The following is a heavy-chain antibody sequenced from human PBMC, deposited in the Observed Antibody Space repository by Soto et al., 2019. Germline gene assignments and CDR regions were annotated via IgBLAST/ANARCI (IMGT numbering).Heavy chain of an antibody. CDR3: ARNSGWYDKAVFDL. CDR1: GFTVSRNY. D-gene: IGHD6-19*01. V-gene: IGHV3-53*01. CDR2: VNSGGFT. Sequence: EMQLVESGGALIQPGGSLRLSCAASGFTVSRNYMSWVRQAPGKGLEGVSVVNSGGFTEYGDSVKGRFIFSRDNSKNTLHLQMNSLRAEDTAVYYCARNSGWYDKAVFDLWGRGTLVTVSS. J-gene: IGHJ3*01.